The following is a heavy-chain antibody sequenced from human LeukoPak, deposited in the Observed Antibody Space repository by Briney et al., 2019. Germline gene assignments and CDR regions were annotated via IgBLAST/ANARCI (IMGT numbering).Heavy chain of an antibody. J-gene: IGHJ4*02. D-gene: IGHD6-13*01. V-gene: IGHV3-23*01. CDR1: GFTFSNYA. CDR2: IRGSGDST. Sequence: PGGSLRLSCAASGFTFSNYAMSWVRQAPGKGLEWVSGIRGSGDSTYFADSVKGRFTISRDNSKNTLYLQMNSLRGEETAVYYCAKGLSSSTWADFDYWGQGTLVTVSS. CDR3: AKGLSSSTWADFDY.